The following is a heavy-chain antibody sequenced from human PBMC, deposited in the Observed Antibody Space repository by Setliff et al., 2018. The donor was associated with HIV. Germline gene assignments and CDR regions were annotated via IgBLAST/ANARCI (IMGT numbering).Heavy chain of an antibody. D-gene: IGHD6-6*01. CDR2: IYYSGST. Sequence: SETLSLTCTVSGSSISSSSYYWGWIRQPPGKGLEWIGSIYYSGSTYYNPSLKSRVTISVDTSKNQFSLKLSSVTAADTAVYYCARIPYSSSSVYWGQGTLVTVSS. J-gene: IGHJ4*02. CDR3: ARIPYSSSSVY. CDR1: GSSISSSSYY. V-gene: IGHV4-39*01.